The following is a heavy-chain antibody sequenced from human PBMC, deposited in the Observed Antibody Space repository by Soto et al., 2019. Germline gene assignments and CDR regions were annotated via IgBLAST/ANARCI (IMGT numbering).Heavy chain of an antibody. CDR2: IYYSGST. D-gene: IGHD3-10*01. CDR1: GGSISSYY. J-gene: IGHJ3*02. CDR3: ARRYGSFFDI. Sequence: QVQLQESGPGLVKPSETLSLTCTVSGGSISSYYWSWIRQPPGKGLEWIGYIYYSGSTNYNPSLKSRVTISVDTSKNQFSLKLSPVTAADTAVYYCARRYGSFFDIWGQGTMVTVSS. V-gene: IGHV4-59*08.